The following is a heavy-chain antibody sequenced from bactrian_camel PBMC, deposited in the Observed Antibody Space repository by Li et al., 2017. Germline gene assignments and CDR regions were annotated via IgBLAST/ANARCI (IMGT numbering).Heavy chain of an antibody. CDR1: GDPIFKRC. J-gene: IGHJ6*01. CDR3: AAFSGGSIGQKCSDFGY. V-gene: IGHV3S57*01. D-gene: IGHD6*01. Sequence: QVQLVESGGGSVQEGGPLRLSCEVSGDPIFKRCLGWFRQAQGKEREAVAAILHDDTTYYGDSAKGRFTVSRDDVKNTLNLQMNALKPEDTAMYYCAAFSGGSIGQKCSDFGYWGQGTQVTVS. CDR2: ILHDDTT.